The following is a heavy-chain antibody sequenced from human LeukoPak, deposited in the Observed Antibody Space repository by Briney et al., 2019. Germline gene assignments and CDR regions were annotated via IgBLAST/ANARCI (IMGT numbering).Heavy chain of an antibody. CDR1: GGSFSGYY. Sequence: SETLSLTCAVYGGSFSGYYWSWIRQPPGKGLEWIGEINHSGSTNYNPSLKSRVTISVDTSKNQFSLKLSSVTAADTAVYYCARVKSAARRNYNWFDPWGQGTLVTVSS. CDR3: ARVKSAARRNYNWFDP. CDR2: INHSGST. D-gene: IGHD6-6*01. J-gene: IGHJ5*02. V-gene: IGHV4-34*01.